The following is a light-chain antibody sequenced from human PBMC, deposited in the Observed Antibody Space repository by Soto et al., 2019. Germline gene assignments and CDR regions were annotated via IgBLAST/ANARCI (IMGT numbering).Light chain of an antibody. CDR1: QSVSSSF. J-gene: IGKJ1*01. CDR2: GAS. V-gene: IGKV3-20*01. Sequence: EIVLAQSPGTLSLSPGESATLSCRASQSVSSSFLAWYQQKAGQAPRLLIYGASRRATGIPDRFSGSGSGTDFPLTISRLEPEDFALYYCQQYVSSPWAFGQGTKVEI. CDR3: QQYVSSPWA.